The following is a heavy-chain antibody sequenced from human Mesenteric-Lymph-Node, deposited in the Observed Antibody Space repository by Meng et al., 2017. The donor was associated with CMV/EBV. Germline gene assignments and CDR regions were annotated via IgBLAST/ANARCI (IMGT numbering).Heavy chain of an antibody. V-gene: IGHV3-30*04. CDR3: AFYYGSGTYYRPLDS. CDR1: GFPFSFYP. CDR2: ISHDGSTK. Sequence: GESLKISCAASGFPFSFYPTHWVRQTPGKGLQWVSLISHDGSTKKYADSVEGRFTISRDNSKNMLYLQLNSLRPEDTALYYCAFYYGSGTYYRPLDSWGQGTLVTVSS. J-gene: IGHJ4*02. D-gene: IGHD3-10*01.